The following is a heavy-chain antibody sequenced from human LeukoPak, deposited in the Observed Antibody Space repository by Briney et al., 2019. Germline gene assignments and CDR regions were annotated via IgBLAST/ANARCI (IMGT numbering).Heavy chain of an antibody. J-gene: IGHJ4*02. CDR1: GFTFSSYA. V-gene: IGHV3-23*01. CDR2: ISGSGGST. Sequence: PGGSLRLSCAASGFTFSSYAMSWVRQAPGKGLEWVSAISGSGGSTYCADSVKGRFTISRDNSKNTLYLQMNSLRAEDTAVYYCAKGIAVAGIVDYWGQGTLVTVSS. D-gene: IGHD6-19*01. CDR3: AKGIAVAGIVDY.